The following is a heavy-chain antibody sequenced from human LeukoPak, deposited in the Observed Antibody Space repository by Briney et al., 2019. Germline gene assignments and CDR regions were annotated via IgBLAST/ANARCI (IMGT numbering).Heavy chain of an antibody. V-gene: IGHV1-24*01. CDR3: ATVGAAAGKYYYYGMAV. J-gene: IGHJ6*02. CDR2: FDPEDGET. CDR1: GYTLTKFS. D-gene: IGHD6-13*01. Sequence: WASVKVSCKVSGYTLTKFSMHWVRQAPGKGLEWMGGFDPEDGETIYAQKFQGRVTMTEDTSTDTAYMGLSSLRSEDTAVYYCATVGAAAGKYYYYGMAVWGQGTTVTVSS.